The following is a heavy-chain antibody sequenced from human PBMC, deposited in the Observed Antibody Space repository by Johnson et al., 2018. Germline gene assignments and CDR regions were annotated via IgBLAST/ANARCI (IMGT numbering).Heavy chain of an antibody. Sequence: VQLVESGGDLIQPGGSLRLSCAASGFNVSGNHMTWVRQAPGKGLEWVPLIYGVGSTYYSAYVKGRFTNSRDNSKNILFLQMNRLRAEDTAVYYCARGRPFPTGLYYYYMDVWGKGTTVTVSS. J-gene: IGHJ6*03. D-gene: IGHD1-14*01. CDR2: IYGVGST. CDR1: GFNVSGNH. CDR3: ARGRPFPTGLYYYYMDV. V-gene: IGHV3-53*01.